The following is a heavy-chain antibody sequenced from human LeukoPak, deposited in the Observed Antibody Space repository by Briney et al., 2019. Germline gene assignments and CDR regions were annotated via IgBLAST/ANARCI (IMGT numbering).Heavy chain of an antibody. CDR1: GGSISSYY. D-gene: IGHD6-19*01. Sequence: KPSETLSLTCTVSGGSISSYYWSWIRQSPGKGLEWIGYIYYSGSTNHNPSLKSRVTISVDTSKNQFSLRLSSVTAADTAVYYCARVRAGSGWNLDYWGQGTLVTVSS. CDR3: ARVRAGSGWNLDY. CDR2: IYYSGST. J-gene: IGHJ4*02. V-gene: IGHV4-59*01.